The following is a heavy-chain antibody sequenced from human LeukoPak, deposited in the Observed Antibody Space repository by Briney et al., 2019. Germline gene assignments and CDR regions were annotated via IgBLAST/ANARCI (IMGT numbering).Heavy chain of an antibody. CDR1: GFTFSSYS. CDR2: ISSSSSTI. V-gene: IGHV3-48*01. Sequence: GGSLRLSCAASGFTFSSYSMNWVRQAPGKGLEWVSYISSSSSTIYYADSVKGRFTISRDNAKNSLYLQMNSLRAEDTAVYYCARDGPPKFDYDFWSGPPPYMDVWGKGTTVTVSS. D-gene: IGHD3-3*01. CDR3: ARDGPPKFDYDFWSGPPPYMDV. J-gene: IGHJ6*03.